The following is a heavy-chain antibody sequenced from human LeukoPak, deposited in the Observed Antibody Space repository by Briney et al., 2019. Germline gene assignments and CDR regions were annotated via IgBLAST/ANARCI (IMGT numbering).Heavy chain of an antibody. CDR1: GYSYTSYW. CDR2: IYLGDSDT. Sequence: GESLKISCKGSGYSYTSYWIGWVRQMPGKGLEWMGIIYLGDSDTRYSPSFQGQVTISADKSISTAYLQWSSLKASDTAMYYCARHNVSYYYGSGSYLYYYYYYMDVWGKGTTVTVSS. J-gene: IGHJ6*03. V-gene: IGHV5-51*01. D-gene: IGHD3-10*01. CDR3: ARHNVSYYYGSGSYLYYYYYYMDV.